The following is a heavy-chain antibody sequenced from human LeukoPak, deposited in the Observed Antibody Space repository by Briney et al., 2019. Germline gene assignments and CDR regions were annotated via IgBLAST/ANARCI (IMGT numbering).Heavy chain of an antibody. CDR2: ISSSGSTI. CDR1: GFTFSDYY. Sequence: GGSLRLSCAASGFTFSDYYMSWIRQAPGKGLEWVSYISSSGSTIYYADSVKGRFTISRDNAKNSLYLQMNSLRAEDTAVYYFGTVEMATIYYWGQGTLVTVSS. D-gene: IGHD5-24*01. CDR3: GTVEMATIYY. V-gene: IGHV3-11*01. J-gene: IGHJ4*02.